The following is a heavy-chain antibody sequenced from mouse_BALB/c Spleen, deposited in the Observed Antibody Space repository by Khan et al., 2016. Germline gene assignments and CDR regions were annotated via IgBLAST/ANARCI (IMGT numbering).Heavy chain of an antibody. CDR3: ASWGDYWHFDV. CDR2: INTYNGEP. CDR1: GFTLTNYG. V-gene: IGHV9-3-1*01. Sequence: QIQLVQSGPELKKPGETVKISCKASGFTLTNYGMNWLKQAPGKDLKWMGWINTYNGEPTYVDGFKGRLAFSLETSASTAYLQITKLKNEDTATYVGASWGDYWHFDVWGAGTTVTVSS. J-gene: IGHJ1*01.